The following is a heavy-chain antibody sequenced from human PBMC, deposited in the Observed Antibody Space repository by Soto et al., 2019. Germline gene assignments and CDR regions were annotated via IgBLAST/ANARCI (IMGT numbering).Heavy chain of an antibody. D-gene: IGHD2-15*01. CDR2: IIPIFSTA. V-gene: IGHV1-69*13. Sequence: PVKVSCKASGGTFSSYAISWVRQAPGQGLEWMGGIIPIFSTANYAQKFQGRVTITADESTSTAYMEVSSLRSEDTAVYYCARVYCSGGSCYYGSYWFDPCGQGTLVTVSS. CDR1: GGTFSSYA. CDR3: ARVYCSGGSCYYGSYWFDP. J-gene: IGHJ5*02.